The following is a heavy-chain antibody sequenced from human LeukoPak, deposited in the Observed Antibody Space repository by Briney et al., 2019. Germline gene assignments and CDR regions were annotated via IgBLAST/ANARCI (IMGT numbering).Heavy chain of an antibody. J-gene: IGHJ4*02. CDR2: ISAYNGNT. CDR1: GDTLTELS. D-gene: IGHD4-17*01. CDR3: AREMETDYADFDY. V-gene: IGHV1-18*01. Sequence: ASVKVSCKVSGDTLTELSMHWVRQAPGQGLEWMGWISAYNGNTNYAQKLQGRVTMTTDTSTSTAYMELRSLRSDDTAVYYCAREMETDYADFDYWGQGTLVTVSS.